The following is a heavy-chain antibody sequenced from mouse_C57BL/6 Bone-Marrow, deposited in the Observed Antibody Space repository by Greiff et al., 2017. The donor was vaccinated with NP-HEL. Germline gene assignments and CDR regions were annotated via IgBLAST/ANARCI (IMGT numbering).Heavy chain of an antibody. V-gene: IGHV5-17*01. CDR1: GFTFSDYG. D-gene: IGHD4-1*01. CDR3: ARAGTDY. CDR2: ISSGSSTI. Sequence: DVMLVESGGGLVKPGGSLKLSCAASGFTFSDYGMHWVRQAPGKGLEWVAYISSGSSTIYYADTVKGRFTISRDTAKNTLFLQMNSLRSEDTAMYYCARAGTDYWGQGTTLTVSS. J-gene: IGHJ2*01.